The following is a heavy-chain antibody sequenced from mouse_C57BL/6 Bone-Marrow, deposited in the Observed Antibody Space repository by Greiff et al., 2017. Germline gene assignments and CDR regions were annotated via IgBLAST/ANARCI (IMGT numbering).Heavy chain of an antibody. CDR2: ISNGGGST. J-gene: IGHJ1*03. Sequence: EVQRVESGGGLVQPGGSLKLSCAASGFTFSDYYMYWVRQTPEKRLEWVAYISNGGGSTYYPDTVKGRFTISRDNAKNTLYLQMSRLKSEDTAMYYCARRLWKGYFDVWGTGTTVTVSS. CDR1: GFTFSDYY. CDR3: ARRLWKGYFDV. V-gene: IGHV5-12*01. D-gene: IGHD1-1*02.